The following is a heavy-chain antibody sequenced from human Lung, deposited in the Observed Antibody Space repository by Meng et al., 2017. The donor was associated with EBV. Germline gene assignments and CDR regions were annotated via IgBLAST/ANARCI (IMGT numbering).Heavy chain of an antibody. CDR3: ARDSEAADY. D-gene: IGHD6-25*01. Sequence: QVQLVQSGSELKKPWASVRISCKASGYTFTTDGMNWVRQAPGQGLEWMGWINTNTGKPTYAQGLTGRFVFSLDTSVSTAYLQISSLKAEDTAVYYCARDSEAADYWGQGTLVTVSS. CDR2: INTNTGKP. J-gene: IGHJ4*02. V-gene: IGHV7-4-1*02. CDR1: GYTFTTDG.